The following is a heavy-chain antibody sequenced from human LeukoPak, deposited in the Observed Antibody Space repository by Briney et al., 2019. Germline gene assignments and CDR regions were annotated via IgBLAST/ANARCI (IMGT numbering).Heavy chain of an antibody. D-gene: IGHD3-10*01. J-gene: IGHJ6*02. CDR3: AKVPDYYGSGSYRNYYYYYGMDV. CDR2: ISGSGGST. CDR1: GFTFSSYA. Sequence: GGSLRLSCAASGFTFSSYAMNWVRQAPGKGLEWVSAISGSGGSTYYADSVKGRFTISRDNSKNTLYLQMNSLRAEDTAVYYCAKVPDYYGSGSYRNYYYYYGMDVWGQGTTVTVSS. V-gene: IGHV3-23*01.